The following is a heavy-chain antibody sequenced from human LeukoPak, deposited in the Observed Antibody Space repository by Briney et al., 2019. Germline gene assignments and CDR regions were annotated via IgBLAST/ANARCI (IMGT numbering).Heavy chain of an antibody. CDR3: ARVAGAGYYYYYYMDV. J-gene: IGHJ6*03. V-gene: IGHV4-59*01. CDR1: GGSISSYY. Sequence: PSETLSLTCTVSGGSISSYYWSWLRQPPGKGLEWIGYIYYSGSTNYNPSLKSRVTISVDTSKNQFSLKLSSVTAADTAVYYCARVAGAGYYYYYYMDVWGKETTVTISS. CDR2: IYYSGST. D-gene: IGHD3-10*01.